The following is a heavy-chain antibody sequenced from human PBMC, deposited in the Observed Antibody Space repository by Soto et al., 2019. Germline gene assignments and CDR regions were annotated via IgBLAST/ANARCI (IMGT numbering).Heavy chain of an antibody. D-gene: IGHD3-22*01. V-gene: IGHV3-30*18. Sequence: PGGSLRLSCAASGFTFSSYGMHWVRQAPGKGLEWVAVISYDGSNKYYADSVKGRFTISRDNSKNTLYLQMNSLRAEDTAVYYCANPPGDYYGSSGYSLSSLDVWGQGTTVTVSS. CDR2: ISYDGSNK. J-gene: IGHJ6*02. CDR3: ANPPGDYYGSSGYSLSSLDV. CDR1: GFTFSSYG.